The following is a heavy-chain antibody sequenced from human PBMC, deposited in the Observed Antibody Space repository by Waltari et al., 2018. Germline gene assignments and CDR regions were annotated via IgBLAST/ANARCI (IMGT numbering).Heavy chain of an antibody. CDR1: GLSFRSYT. CDR2: ISGSGNHT. CDR3: AKDGGGYSYSLDY. J-gene: IGHJ4*02. Sequence: EVQLLDSGGGVVQPGGYLRLSCTDSGLSFRSYTMSWVRQAAGKGLEWVSGISGSGNHTYYIDSVKGRFTISRDNSKNTLYLQMNNLRVDDTAIYYCAKDGGGYSYSLDYWGQGTRVSVSS. D-gene: IGHD5-18*01. V-gene: IGHV3-23*01.